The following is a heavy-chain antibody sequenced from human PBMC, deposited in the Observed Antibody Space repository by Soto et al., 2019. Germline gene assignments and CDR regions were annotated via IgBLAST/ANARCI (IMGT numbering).Heavy chain of an antibody. CDR3: ARSPNCGATHYYYYYMDV. V-gene: IGHV4-31*03. CDR2: IYYSGST. Sequence: QVQLQESGPGLVKPSQTLSLTCTVSGGYISSGGYYWSWIRQHPGKGLEWIGYIYYSGSTYYNPSLKSRVTISVDTSKHQFSLKLSSVTASDTAVYYCARSPNCGATHYYYYYMDVWGKGTTVTFSS. J-gene: IGHJ6*03. CDR1: GGYISSGGYY. D-gene: IGHD7-27*01.